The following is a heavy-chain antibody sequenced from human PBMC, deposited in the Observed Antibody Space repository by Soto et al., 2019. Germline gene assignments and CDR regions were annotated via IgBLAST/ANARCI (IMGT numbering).Heavy chain of an antibody. V-gene: IGHV1-18*04. D-gene: IGHD1-1*01. J-gene: IGHJ6*02. CDR1: GYTFSNYA. Sequence: ASVKVSCKTSGYTFSNYAISRVRQAPGQGLEWMGWISSYNSNNGDTKSAQMLQGRVTMTIDTFATTAYMELRSLRSDDTAVYYCARAELERGEVGYFGMDVWGQGTTVTVSS. CDR2: ISSYNSNNGDT. CDR3: ARAELERGEVGYFGMDV.